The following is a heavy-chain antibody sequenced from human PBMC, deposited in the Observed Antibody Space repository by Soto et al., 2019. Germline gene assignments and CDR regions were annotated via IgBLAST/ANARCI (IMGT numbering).Heavy chain of an antibody. CDR3: ARDQPIAADGTGGY. V-gene: IGHV3-21*01. D-gene: IGHD6-13*01. CDR1: GFTFSSYS. CDR2: ISSSSSYI. Sequence: EVQLVESGGGLVKPGGSLRLSCAASGFTFSSYSMNWVRQAPGKGLEWVSSISSSSSYIYYADSVKGRFTISRDNAKNSLYLQMNSLRAEDTAVYYCARDQPIAADGTGGYWGQGTLVTVSS. J-gene: IGHJ4*02.